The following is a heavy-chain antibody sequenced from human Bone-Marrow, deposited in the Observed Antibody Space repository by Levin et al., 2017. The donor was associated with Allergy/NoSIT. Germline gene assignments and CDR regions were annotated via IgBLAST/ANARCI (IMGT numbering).Heavy chain of an antibody. V-gene: IGHV4-59*08. CDR3: ASVKQGDWFDP. D-gene: IGHD1/OR15-1a*01. CDR2: IYYSGST. J-gene: IGHJ5*02. CDR1: GGSISRSY. Sequence: SSETLSLTCTVSGGSISRSYWGWLRQPPGRGLEHIGYIYYSGSTNSYTDYTRYNPSLESRVTISVDTSKNQFSLRLSSVTAADTAVYYCASVKQGDWFDPWGPGTLVTVSS.